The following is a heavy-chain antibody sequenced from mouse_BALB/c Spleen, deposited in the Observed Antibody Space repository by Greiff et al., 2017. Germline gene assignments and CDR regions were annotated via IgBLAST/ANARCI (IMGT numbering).Heavy chain of an antibody. CDR2: ISSGGST. J-gene: IGHJ1*01. V-gene: IGHV5-6-5*01. D-gene: IGHD1-2*01. CDR1: GFTFSSCA. CDR3: ATVTTATDWYFDV. Sequence: EVKLVESGGGLVKPGGSLKLSCAASGFTFSSCAMSWVRQTPEKRLEWVASISSGGSTYYPDSVKGRFTISRDNARNILYLQMSSLRSEDTAMYYCATVTTATDWYFDVWGAGTTVTVSS.